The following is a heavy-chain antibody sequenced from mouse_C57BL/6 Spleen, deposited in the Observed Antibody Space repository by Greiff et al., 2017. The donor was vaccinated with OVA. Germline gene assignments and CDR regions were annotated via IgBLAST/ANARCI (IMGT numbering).Heavy chain of an antibody. CDR2: IYPGDGDT. CDR1: GYAFSSYW. D-gene: IGHD2-3*01. Sequence: VQLQQSGAELVKPGASVKISCKASGYAFSSYWMNWVKQRPGKGLEWIGQIYPGDGDTNYNGKFKGKATLTADKSSSTAYMQLSSLTSEDSAVYVCARGRYDLYYFDYWGQGTTLTVSS. V-gene: IGHV1-80*01. J-gene: IGHJ2*01. CDR3: ARGRYDLYYFDY.